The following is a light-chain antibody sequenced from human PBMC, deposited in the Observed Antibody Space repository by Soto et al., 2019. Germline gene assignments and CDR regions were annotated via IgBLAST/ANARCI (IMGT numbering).Light chain of an antibody. J-gene: IGKJ5*01. V-gene: IGKV3-15*01. CDR2: GAS. Sequence: EIVIKPSPATVSVSPGDRATXSCRASQIVRSNLAWYQQKPGQAPRLLIYGASTRAIGIPARFSRSGSGTEFTLTISSLQSEDFAVYYCQQYSCRPITFGQVTRLEIK. CDR3: QQYSCRPIT. CDR1: QIVRSN.